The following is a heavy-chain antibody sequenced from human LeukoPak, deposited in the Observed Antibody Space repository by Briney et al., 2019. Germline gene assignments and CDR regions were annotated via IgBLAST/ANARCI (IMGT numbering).Heavy chain of an antibody. D-gene: IGHD6-13*01. CDR3: ARGRSSSWYPL. V-gene: IGHV4-59*01. Sequence: SETLSLTCAVSGGSISSYYWSWIRQPPGKGLEWIGYIYYSGSTNYNPSLKSRVTISVDTSKNQFSLKLSSVTAADTAVYYCARGRSSSWYPLWGQGTLVTVSS. CDR2: IYYSGST. CDR1: GGSISSYY. J-gene: IGHJ4*02.